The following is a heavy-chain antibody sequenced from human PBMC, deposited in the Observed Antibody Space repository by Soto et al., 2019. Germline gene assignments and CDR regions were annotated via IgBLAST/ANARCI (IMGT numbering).Heavy chain of an antibody. D-gene: IGHD1-7*01. Sequence: SVKVSCKASGGTFSSYTMTWVRQAPGQGLEWMGRIIPILGIANYAQKFQGRVTITADKSTSTAYMELSSLTSEDTAVYYCARSGYNWNYVDYYCYMDVWGKGTTVTVSS. CDR2: IIPILGIA. CDR1: GGTFSSYT. CDR3: ARSGYNWNYVDYYCYMDV. J-gene: IGHJ6*03. V-gene: IGHV1-69*02.